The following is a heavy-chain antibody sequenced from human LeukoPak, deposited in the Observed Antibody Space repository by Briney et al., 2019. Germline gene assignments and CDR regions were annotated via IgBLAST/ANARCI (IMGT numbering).Heavy chain of an antibody. CDR1: GFTFSGSA. Sequence: GGSLRLSCATSGFTFSGSAMHWVRQASGKGLEWVGRIRSKANTYATAYAASVKGRFTISRDDSKNTAYLQMNSLKTEDTAVYYCTSNGYVWDYFDYWGQGTLVTVSS. D-gene: IGHD3-10*02. CDR3: TSNGYVWDYFDY. V-gene: IGHV3-73*01. CDR2: IRSKANTYAT. J-gene: IGHJ4*02.